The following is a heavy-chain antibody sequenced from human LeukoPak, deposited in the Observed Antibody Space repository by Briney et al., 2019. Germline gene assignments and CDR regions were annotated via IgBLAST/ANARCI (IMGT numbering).Heavy chain of an antibody. V-gene: IGHV4-39*07. CDR3: ARDLGVVRGYYMDV. Sequence: SETLSLTCTVSGGSISSSSYYWGWIRQPPGKGLEWIGNIYYSGSTYYNPSLKSRVTISVDTSKNEFSLKLTSVTAADTAVYYCARDLGVVRGYYMDVWGKGTTVTVSS. CDR1: GGSISSSSYY. CDR2: IYYSGST. D-gene: IGHD1-26*01. J-gene: IGHJ6*03.